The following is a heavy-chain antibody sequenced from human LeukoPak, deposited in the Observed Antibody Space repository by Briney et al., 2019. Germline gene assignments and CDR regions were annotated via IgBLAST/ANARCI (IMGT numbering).Heavy chain of an antibody. CDR2: ISGSGGST. Sequence: GGTLRLSCAASGFTFSSYGMSWVRQAPGKGLEWVSAISGSGGSTYYADSVKGRFTISRDNSKNTLYLQMNSLRAEDTAVYYCAKAGGYTSYYFDYWGQGTLVTVSS. CDR3: AKAGGYTSYYFDY. V-gene: IGHV3-23*01. J-gene: IGHJ4*02. D-gene: IGHD5-12*01. CDR1: GFTFSSYG.